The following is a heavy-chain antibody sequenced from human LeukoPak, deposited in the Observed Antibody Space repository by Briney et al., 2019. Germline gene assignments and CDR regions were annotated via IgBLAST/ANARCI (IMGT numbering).Heavy chain of an antibody. Sequence: SQTLSLTCTVSGGSISSGGYYWSWIRQPPGKGLEWIGYIYHSGSTYYNPSLKSRVTISVDRSKNQFPLKLSSVTAADTAVYYCARVGAIFGVVKTWGQGTMVTVSS. CDR3: ARVGAIFGVVKT. J-gene: IGHJ3*01. V-gene: IGHV4-30-2*01. CDR2: IYHSGST. D-gene: IGHD3-3*01. CDR1: GGSISSGGYY.